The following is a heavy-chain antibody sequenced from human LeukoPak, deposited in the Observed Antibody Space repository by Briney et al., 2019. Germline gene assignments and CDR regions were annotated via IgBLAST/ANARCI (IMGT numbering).Heavy chain of an antibody. Sequence: PGGSLRLSCAASGFIFSDYYMSWIRQSPGKGLEWISYISPNGTDINSIDSVRGRFIISRDNAKNSLYLQMNSLRAEDTAVYYCASGSSSVGYWGQGTLVTVSS. CDR2: ISPNGTDI. V-gene: IGHV3-11*01. J-gene: IGHJ4*02. CDR3: ASGSSSVGY. CDR1: GFIFSDYY. D-gene: IGHD6-6*01.